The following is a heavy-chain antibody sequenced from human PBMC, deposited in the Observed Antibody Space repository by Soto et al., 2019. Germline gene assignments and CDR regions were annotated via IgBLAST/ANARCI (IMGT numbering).Heavy chain of an antibody. D-gene: IGHD6-13*01. CDR1: GFTFSSYG. J-gene: IGHJ6*02. Sequence: VGSLRLSCAASGFTFSSYGMHWVRQAPGKGLEWVAVIWYDGSNKYYADSVKGRFTISRDNSKNTLYLQMNSLRAEDTAVYYCAREGSIAAAGTFVDYYYGMDVWGQGTTVTVSS. V-gene: IGHV3-33*01. CDR2: IWYDGSNK. CDR3: AREGSIAAAGTFVDYYYGMDV.